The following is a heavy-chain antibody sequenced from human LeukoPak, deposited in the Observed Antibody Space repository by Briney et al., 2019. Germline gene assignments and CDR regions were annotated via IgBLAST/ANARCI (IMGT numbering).Heavy chain of an antibody. V-gene: IGHV4-61*02. CDR1: DGSISSASYY. CDR3: AMRERLSAAFDY. J-gene: IGHJ4*02. Sequence: ASETLSLTCTVSDGSISSASYYWSWIRQPAGKGLEWIGRIYTSGSTNYNPSLKSRVTISVDTSKNQFSLKLSSVTAADTAVYYCAMRERLSAAFDYWGQGTLVTVSS. D-gene: IGHD6-13*01. CDR2: IYTSGST.